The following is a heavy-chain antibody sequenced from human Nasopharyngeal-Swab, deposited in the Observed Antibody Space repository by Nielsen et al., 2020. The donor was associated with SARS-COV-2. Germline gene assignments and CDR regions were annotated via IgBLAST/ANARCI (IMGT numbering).Heavy chain of an antibody. Sequence: SVKVSCKASVGTFSSYAISWVRQAPGQGLEWMGGIIPIFGTANYAQKFQGRVTITADKSTSTAYMELSSLRSEDTAVYYCAREGDFAGKRFDSWGQGTLVIVSS. CDR1: VGTFSSYA. D-gene: IGHD1-1*01. CDR3: AREGDFAGKRFDS. J-gene: IGHJ4*02. V-gene: IGHV1-69*06. CDR2: IIPIFGTA.